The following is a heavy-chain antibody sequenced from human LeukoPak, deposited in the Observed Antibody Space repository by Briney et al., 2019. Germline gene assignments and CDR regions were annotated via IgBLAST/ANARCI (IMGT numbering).Heavy chain of an antibody. CDR2: IYYSGST. V-gene: IGHV4-39*07. CDR3: ARDSCSGGSCYWDYYYYYMDV. J-gene: IGHJ6*03. CDR1: GFTFSSYS. Sequence: GSLRLSCAASGFTFSSYSMNWVRQPPGKGLEWIGSIYYSGSTYYNPSLKSRVTISVDTSKNQFSLKLSSVTAADTAVYYCARDSCSGGSCYWDYYYYYMDVWGKGTTVTVSS. D-gene: IGHD2-15*01.